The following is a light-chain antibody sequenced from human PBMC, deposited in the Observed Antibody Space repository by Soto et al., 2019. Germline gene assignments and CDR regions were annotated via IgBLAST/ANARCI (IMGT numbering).Light chain of an antibody. Sequence: EIVMTQSPATLSVSPGERATLSCWASQSVSSNLAWYQQKPGQAPRLLIYDVSTRATGIPTRFSGSGSGTEFTLTISSLQSGDFAVYYCQQYNNWPPWTFGQGTKVDIK. CDR2: DVS. CDR1: QSVSSN. J-gene: IGKJ1*01. CDR3: QQYNNWPPWT. V-gene: IGKV3D-15*01.